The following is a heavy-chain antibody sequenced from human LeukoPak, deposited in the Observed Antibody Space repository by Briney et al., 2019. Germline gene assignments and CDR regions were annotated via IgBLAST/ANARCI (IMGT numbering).Heavy chain of an antibody. J-gene: IGHJ4*02. V-gene: IGHV3-30*04. CDR1: GFTFSSYA. CDR2: ISYDGSNK. Sequence: GRSLRLSCAASGFTFSSYAMHWVRQAPGKGLGWVAVISYDGSNKYYADSVKGRFTISRDNSKNTLYLQMNSLRAEDTAVYYCARGMEYQLLLVDYWGQGTLVTVSS. CDR3: ARGMEYQLLLVDY. D-gene: IGHD2-2*01.